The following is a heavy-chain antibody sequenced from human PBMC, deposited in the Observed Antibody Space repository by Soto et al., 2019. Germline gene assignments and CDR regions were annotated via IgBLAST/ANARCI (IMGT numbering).Heavy chain of an antibody. CDR1: GFTFSSYG. Sequence: QVQLVESGGGVVQPGRSLRLSCAASGFTFSSYGMHWVRQAPGKGLEWVAVIWYDENNKYYADYVKGRFTISRDNSKNTRYLQMNSLRAEDTAVDYCARDKGGGAVVPDYWGQGTLVTVSS. V-gene: IGHV3-33*01. CDR2: IWYDENNK. D-gene: IGHD6-19*01. CDR3: ARDKGGGAVVPDY. J-gene: IGHJ4*02.